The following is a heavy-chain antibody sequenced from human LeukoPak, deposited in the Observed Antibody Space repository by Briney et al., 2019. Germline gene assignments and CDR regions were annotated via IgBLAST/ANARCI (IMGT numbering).Heavy chain of an antibody. CDR2: IYVSGTT. J-gene: IGHJ3*02. CDR3: ARDFSAAFDI. Sequence: PSETLSLTCTVSGGSISSYYWSWIRQPPGKGLEWIGYIYVSGTTNYNPSLKSRVTISVDTSKNQFSLKLSSVTAADTAVYYCARDFSAAFDIWGQGTMVTVSS. D-gene: IGHD2/OR15-2a*01. V-gene: IGHV4-59*01. CDR1: GGSISSYY.